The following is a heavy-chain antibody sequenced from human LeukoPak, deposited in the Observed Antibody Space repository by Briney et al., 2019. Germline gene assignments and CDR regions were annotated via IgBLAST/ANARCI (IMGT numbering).Heavy chain of an antibody. V-gene: IGHV3-30-3*01. CDR3: ARDSLPIVLMVYALDY. J-gene: IGHJ4*02. CDR1: GFTFSSYA. CDR2: ISYDGSNK. D-gene: IGHD2-8*01. Sequence: GRSLRLSCAASGFTFSSYAMHWVRQAPGKGLEWVAVISYDGSNKYYADSVKGRFTISRDNSKNTLYLQMNSLRAEDTAVYYCARDSLPIVLMVYALDYWGQGTLVTVSS.